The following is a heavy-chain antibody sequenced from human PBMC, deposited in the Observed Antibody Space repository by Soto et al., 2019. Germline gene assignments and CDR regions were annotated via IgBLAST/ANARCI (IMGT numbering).Heavy chain of an antibody. Sequence: GGSLRLSCAASGFTFSSYGMHWVRQAPGKGLEWVAVIWYDGSNKYYADSVKGRFTISRDNSKNTLYLQMNSLRAEDTAVYYCARDDLITGTTGDYYYYYMDVWGKGTTVTVSS. CDR2: IWYDGSNK. CDR3: ARDDLITGTTGDYYYYYMDV. D-gene: IGHD1-7*01. CDR1: GFTFSSYG. V-gene: IGHV3-33*01. J-gene: IGHJ6*03.